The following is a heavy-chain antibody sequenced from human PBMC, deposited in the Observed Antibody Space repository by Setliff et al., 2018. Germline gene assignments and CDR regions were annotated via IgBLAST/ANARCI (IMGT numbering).Heavy chain of an antibody. J-gene: IGHJ4*02. V-gene: IGHV3-48*03. CDR3: ARSINGYQQRYDI. CDR1: GFTFRSYE. D-gene: IGHD3-22*01. CDR2: INSGGSKV. Sequence: PGESLRLSCAASGFTFRSYEMNWVRQTPGKGLEWVSYINSGGSKVYYADSVKGRFTISRDNAKNSLYLLMKSVRVVDTAVYYCARSINGYQQRYDIWGQGALVTVSS.